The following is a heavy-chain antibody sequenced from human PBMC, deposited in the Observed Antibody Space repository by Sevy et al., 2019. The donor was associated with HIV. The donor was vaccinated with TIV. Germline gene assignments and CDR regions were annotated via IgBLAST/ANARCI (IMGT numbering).Heavy chain of an antibody. D-gene: IGHD3-3*01. Sequence: SETLSLTCAVYGGSFSGYYWSWIRQPPGKGLEWIGEINHSGSTNYNPSLKSRVTISVDTSKNQFSLKLSSVTAADTAVYYCARVVRFLEWLFTAGYYMDVWGKWTTVTVSS. J-gene: IGHJ6*03. V-gene: IGHV4-34*01. CDR1: GGSFSGYY. CDR2: INHSGST. CDR3: ARVVRFLEWLFTAGYYMDV.